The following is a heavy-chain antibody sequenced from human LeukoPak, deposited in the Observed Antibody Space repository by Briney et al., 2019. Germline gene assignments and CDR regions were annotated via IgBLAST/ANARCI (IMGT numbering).Heavy chain of an antibody. D-gene: IGHD3-22*01. V-gene: IGHV4-61*02. CDR2: IYTSGST. CDR3: ARVSDDSSGYYYFRFDP. Sequence: PSETLSLTCTVSGGSISSGSYYWSWIRQPAGKGLEWVGRIYTSGSTNYNPSLKSRVTISVDTSKNQFSLKLSSVTAADTAVYYCARVSDDSSGYYYFRFDPWGQGTLVNGAS. CDR1: GGSISSGSYY. J-gene: IGHJ5*02.